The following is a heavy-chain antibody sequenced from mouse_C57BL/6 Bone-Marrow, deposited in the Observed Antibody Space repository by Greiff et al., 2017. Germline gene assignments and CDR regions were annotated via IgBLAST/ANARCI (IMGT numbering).Heavy chain of an antibody. CDR1: GYTFTSYW. D-gene: IGHD3-1*01. J-gene: IGHJ2*01. V-gene: IGHV1-52*01. CDR2: IDPSDSET. CDR3: ARSGYFDY. Sequence: VQLQQSGAELVRPGSSVKLSCKASGYTFTSYWMHWVKQRPIQGLEWIGNIDPSDSETHYNQKFKDKATVTVAKSSSTAYIQLSSLTSEDSAVYYCARSGYFDYWGQGTTLTVSS.